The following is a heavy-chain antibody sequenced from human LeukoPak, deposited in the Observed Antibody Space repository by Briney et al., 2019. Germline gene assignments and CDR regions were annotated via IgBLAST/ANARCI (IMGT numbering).Heavy chain of an antibody. CDR2: ISSNGGST. CDR3: ARAMYYYDSSGYEVGY. CDR1: GFTFSSYA. J-gene: IGHJ4*02. V-gene: IGHV3-64*04. D-gene: IGHD3-22*01. Sequence: PGGSLRLSCSASGFTFSSYAMHWVRQAPGKGLEYVSAISSNGGSTYYADSVKGRFTISRDNSKNTLYLQMNSLRAEDTAVYYCARAMYYYDSSGYEVGYWGQGTLVTVSS.